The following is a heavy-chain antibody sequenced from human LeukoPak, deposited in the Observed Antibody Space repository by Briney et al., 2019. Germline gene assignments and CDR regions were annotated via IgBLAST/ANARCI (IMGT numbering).Heavy chain of an antibody. CDR3: ARAGTVMLLDY. CDR2: INPKNGDT. Sequence: ASVKVSCKASGYTFIDYYLHWVRQAPGQGLEWMAWINPKNGDTNYAQKFQGRVSMTRDTSISPAYMELSRLTSDDTAVYYCARAGTVMLLDYWGQGTLVTVSS. D-gene: IGHD3-16*01. CDR1: GYTFIDYY. V-gene: IGHV1-2*02. J-gene: IGHJ4*02.